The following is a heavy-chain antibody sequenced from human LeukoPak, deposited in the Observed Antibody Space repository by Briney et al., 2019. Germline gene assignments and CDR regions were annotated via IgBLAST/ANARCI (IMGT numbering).Heavy chain of an antibody. CDR1: GGSISSGDYY. CDR3: ARERNKRQFDP. J-gene: IGHJ5*02. Sequence: PSETLSLTCTVSGGSISSGDYYWSWIRQPPGKGLEWIGYIYYSGSTHYNPSLKSRVTISVDTSKNQFSLKLSSVTAADTAVYYCARERNKRQFDPWGQGTLVTVSS. CDR2: IYYSGST. V-gene: IGHV4-30-4*01.